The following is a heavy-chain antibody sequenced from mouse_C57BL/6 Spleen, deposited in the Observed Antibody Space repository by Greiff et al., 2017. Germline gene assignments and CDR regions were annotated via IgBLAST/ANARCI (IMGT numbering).Heavy chain of an antibody. J-gene: IGHJ2*01. V-gene: IGHV1-82*01. CDR2: IYPGDGDT. CDR3: ANGHFDY. CDR1: GYAFSSSW. Sequence: VQLQQSGPELVKPGASVKISCKASGYAFSSSWMNWVKQRPGKGLEWIGRIYPGDGDTNYNGKFKGKATLTADKSSSTAYMQLSSLTSEDSAVYFCANGHFDYWGQGTTLTVSS. D-gene: IGHD1-1*02.